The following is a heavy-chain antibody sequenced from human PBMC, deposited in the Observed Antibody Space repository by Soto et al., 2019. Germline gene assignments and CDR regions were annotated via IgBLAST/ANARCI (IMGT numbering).Heavy chain of an antibody. CDR3: ARHWAQVPHSSNPGFDY. V-gene: IGHV5-51*01. D-gene: IGHD3-22*01. Sequence: ESLKMSRSGSGYSFTSYWIGWVRQMPGKGLEWMAVIYPGDSDTRYSPSFKGQVTISGDKSISTVYLPWSSLKASDTAMYYCARHWAQVPHSSNPGFDYWGQGTPVTVSS. J-gene: IGHJ4*02. CDR1: GYSFTSYW. CDR2: IYPGDSDT.